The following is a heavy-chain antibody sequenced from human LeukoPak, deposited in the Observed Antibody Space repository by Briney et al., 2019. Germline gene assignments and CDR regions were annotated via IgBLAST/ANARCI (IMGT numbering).Heavy chain of an antibody. V-gene: IGHV4-4*02. D-gene: IGHD3-10*01. CDR2: IYHSGST. CDR1: GGSISSSNW. CDR3: ARVIRGNLSWDPYFFDY. Sequence: SETLSLTCAVSGGSISSSNWWSWVRQPPGKGLEWIGKIYHSGSTNYNPSLKSRVTISVDKSKNQFSLKLSPVTAADTAVYYCARVIRGNLSWDPYFFDYWAREPWSPSPQ. J-gene: IGHJ4*02.